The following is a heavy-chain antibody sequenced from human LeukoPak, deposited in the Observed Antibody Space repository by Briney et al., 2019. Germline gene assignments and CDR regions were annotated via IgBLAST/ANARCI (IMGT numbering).Heavy chain of an antibody. Sequence: GGSLRLSCAASGFPFSTYAMNWVRKAPGKGLEWVSVITGSGGFTQYADSVKGRFTISRDNSKNTVYLQMNSLRVEDTALYYCVRTLDYWGQGTLVTVSS. D-gene: IGHD1/OR15-1a*01. V-gene: IGHV3-23*01. CDR1: GFPFSTYA. CDR2: ITGSGGFT. J-gene: IGHJ4*02. CDR3: VRTLDY.